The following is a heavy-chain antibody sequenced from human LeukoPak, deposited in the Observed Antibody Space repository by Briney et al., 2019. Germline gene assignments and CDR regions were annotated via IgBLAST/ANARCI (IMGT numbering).Heavy chain of an antibody. D-gene: IGHD2-8*01. J-gene: IGHJ4*02. CDR3: AKSRRLGYCTNGVCPGGDY. V-gene: IGHV3-23*01. CDR1: GFTFSSYA. Sequence: GGSLRLSCAASGFTFSSYAMSWVRQAPGKGLEWVSAISGSGGSTYYADSVKGRFTISRDNSKNTLYLQMNSLRAEDTAVYYCAKSRRLGYCTNGVCPGGDYWGQGALVTVSS. CDR2: ISGSGGST.